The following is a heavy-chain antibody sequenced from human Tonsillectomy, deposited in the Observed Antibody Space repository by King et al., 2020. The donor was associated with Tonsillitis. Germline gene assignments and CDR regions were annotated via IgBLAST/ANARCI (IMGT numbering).Heavy chain of an antibody. V-gene: IGHV3-23*04. J-gene: IGHJ5*02. Sequence: VQLVESGGDLVQPGGSQRVSCAASGFTFSSYALSWVRQAPGKGLEWVSSISGGGDSTYYADSVKGRFAITRDNSKNTVFLQMNSLRVEDTAVYYCAKDSSEADLWGAWGQGTLVTVSS. CDR2: ISGGGDST. D-gene: IGHD3-16*01. CDR1: GFTFSSYA. CDR3: AKDSSEADLWGA.